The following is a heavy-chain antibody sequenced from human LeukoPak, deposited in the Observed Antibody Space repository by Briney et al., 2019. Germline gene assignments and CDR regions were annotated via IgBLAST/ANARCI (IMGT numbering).Heavy chain of an antibody. J-gene: IGHJ4*02. Sequence: GRSLRLSCAASGFTFSSYGMHWVRQAPGKGLEWVAVIWYGGSNKYYADSVKGRFTISRDNSKNTLYLQMNSLRAEDTAVYYCARDVAVLRFLEWSPGYRGQGTLVTVSS. CDR2: IWYGGSNK. V-gene: IGHV3-33*08. CDR1: GFTFSSYG. D-gene: IGHD3-3*01. CDR3: ARDVAVLRFLEWSPGY.